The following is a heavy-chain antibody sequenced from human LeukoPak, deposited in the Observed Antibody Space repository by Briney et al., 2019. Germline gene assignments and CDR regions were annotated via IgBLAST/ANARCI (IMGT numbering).Heavy chain of an antibody. V-gene: IGHV3-74*01. CDR1: GFTFSTYR. CDR2: INKDGCRT. CDR3: VREDYNDSGWYFDL. Sequence: GGSLRLSCVGTGFTFSTYRMNWVSQAPGKGLEWVSRINKDGCRTTYADSVKGRFTISRDNAKNTLYLQMNSLRAEDTAVYYCVREDYNDSGWYFDLWGRGTLVTVSS. D-gene: IGHD4-17*01. J-gene: IGHJ2*01.